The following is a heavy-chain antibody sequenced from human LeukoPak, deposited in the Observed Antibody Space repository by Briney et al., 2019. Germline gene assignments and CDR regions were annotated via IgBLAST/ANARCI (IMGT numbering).Heavy chain of an antibody. D-gene: IGHD3-3*01. CDR2: IYYSGST. CDR3: ARYITIFGVVIPDDY. V-gene: IGHV4-39*01. Sequence: SQTLSLTCTVSGGSISSSSYYWGWIRQPPGKGLEWIGSIYYSGSTYYNPSLKSRVTISVDTSKSQFSLKLSSVTAADTAVYYCARYITIFGVVIPDDYWGQGTLVTVSS. J-gene: IGHJ4*02. CDR1: GGSISSSSYY.